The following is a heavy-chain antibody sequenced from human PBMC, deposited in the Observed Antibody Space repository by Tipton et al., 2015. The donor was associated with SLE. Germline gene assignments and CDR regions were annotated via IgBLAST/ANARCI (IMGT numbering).Heavy chain of an antibody. V-gene: IGHV4-34*09. CDR1: GGSFSGYY. J-gene: IGHJ4*02. Sequence: TLSLTCAVYGGSFSGYYWSWIRQPPGKGLEWIAEINHSGGTNYNPSLKSRVTISMDTSKNRFSLRVSSVTAADTAVYYCARVVAARGRDSSGGYDYWGQGTLVTVSS. CDR3: ARVVAARGRDSSGGYDY. D-gene: IGHD3-22*01. CDR2: INHSGGT.